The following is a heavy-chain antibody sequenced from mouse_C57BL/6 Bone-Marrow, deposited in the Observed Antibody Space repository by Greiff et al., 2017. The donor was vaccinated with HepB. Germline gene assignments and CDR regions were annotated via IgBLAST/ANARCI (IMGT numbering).Heavy chain of an antibody. CDR3: ARQNDWGFAY. CDR1: GFTFSSYG. V-gene: IGHV5-6*03. J-gene: IGHJ3*01. Sequence: EVKVVESGGGLVKPGGSLKLSCAASGFTFSSYGMSWVRQTPDKRLEWVATISSGGSYTYYPDSVKGRFTISRDNAKNTLYLQMSSLKSEDTAMYYCARQNDWGFAYWGQGTLVTVSA. D-gene: IGHD4-1*01. CDR2: ISSGGSYT.